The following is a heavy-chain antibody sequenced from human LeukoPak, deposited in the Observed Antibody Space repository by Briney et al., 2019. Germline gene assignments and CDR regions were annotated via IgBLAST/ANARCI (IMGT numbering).Heavy chain of an antibody. CDR3: ARVGAARNYYYYYYGMDV. D-gene: IGHD6-6*01. CDR1: GGSISSGDYY. Sequence: SETLSLTCTVSGGSISSGDYYWSWIRQPPGKGLEWIGYIYYSGSTYYNPSLKSRVTISVDTSKNQFSLKLSSVTAADTAVYYCARVGAARNYYYYYYGMDVWGQGTTATVSS. J-gene: IGHJ6*02. CDR2: IYYSGST. V-gene: IGHV4-30-4*01.